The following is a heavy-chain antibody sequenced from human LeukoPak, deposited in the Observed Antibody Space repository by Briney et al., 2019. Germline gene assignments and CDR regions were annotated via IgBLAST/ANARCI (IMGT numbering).Heavy chain of an antibody. J-gene: IGHJ4*02. CDR3: AKFYDILTGYFDY. CDR1: GFTFSSSA. CDR2: ISGGGSTTYYA. D-gene: IGHD3-9*01. V-gene: IGHV3-23*01. Sequence: GGSLRLSCAASGFTFSSSAMTWVRQSPGKGLEWVSAISGGGSTTYYAYYADSVKGRFTISRDDSKNTLYLQMNSLRAEDTAVYYCAKFYDILTGYFDYWGQGALVTVSS.